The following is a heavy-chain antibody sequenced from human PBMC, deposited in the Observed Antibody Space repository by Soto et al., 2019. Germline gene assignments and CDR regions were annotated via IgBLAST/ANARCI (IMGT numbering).Heavy chain of an antibody. Sequence: SVKVSCKASGGTFSSYTISWVRQAPGQGLEWMGRIIPILGIANYAQKFQGWVTMTRDTSISTAYMELSRLRSDDTAVYYCARNIVGANHDAFDIWGQGTMVTVSS. V-gene: IGHV1-69*02. CDR1: GGTFSSYT. CDR3: ARNIVGANHDAFDI. CDR2: IIPILGIA. D-gene: IGHD1-26*01. J-gene: IGHJ3*02.